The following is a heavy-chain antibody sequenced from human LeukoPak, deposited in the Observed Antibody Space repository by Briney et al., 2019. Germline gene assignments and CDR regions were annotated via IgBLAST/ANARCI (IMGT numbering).Heavy chain of an antibody. Sequence: SETLSLTCTVSGGSISSYYWSWIRQPPGKGLEWIGYIYYSGSTNYNPSLKSRVTISVDTSKNQFSLKLSSVTAADTAVYYCARHGSYSSGCVDYWGQGTLVTVSS. J-gene: IGHJ4*02. D-gene: IGHD6-19*01. CDR3: ARHGSYSSGCVDY. V-gene: IGHV4-59*08. CDR2: IYYSGST. CDR1: GGSISSYY.